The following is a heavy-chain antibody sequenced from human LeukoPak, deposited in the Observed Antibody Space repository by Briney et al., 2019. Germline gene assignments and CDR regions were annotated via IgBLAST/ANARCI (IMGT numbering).Heavy chain of an antibody. D-gene: IGHD3-22*01. CDR2: IIPIFGTA. CDR3: ASPRAFLITMIVVGKTPDDAFDI. Sequence: SVKVSCKASGGTFSSYAISWVRQAPGQGLEWMGGIIPIFGTANYAQKFQGRVTITADKSTSTAYMELSSLRSEDTAVYYCASPRAFLITMIVVGKTPDDAFDIWGQGTMVTVSS. J-gene: IGHJ3*02. CDR1: GGTFSSYA. V-gene: IGHV1-69*06.